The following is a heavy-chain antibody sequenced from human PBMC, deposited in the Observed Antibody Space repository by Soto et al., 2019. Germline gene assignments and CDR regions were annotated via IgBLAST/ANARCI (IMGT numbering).Heavy chain of an antibody. J-gene: IGHJ4*02. CDR2: IYYSGNT. CDR3: ARGGSGYPFDY. Sequence: SETLSLTCTVSAGSISGYYWSWIRQPPGKGLEWIAYIYYSGNTNYNPSLKSRVTISLDTSKSQFSLKVRSVTAADTAVYYCARGGSGYPFDYWGQGTLVTVSS. D-gene: IGHD3-22*01. V-gene: IGHV4-59*01. CDR1: AGSISGYY.